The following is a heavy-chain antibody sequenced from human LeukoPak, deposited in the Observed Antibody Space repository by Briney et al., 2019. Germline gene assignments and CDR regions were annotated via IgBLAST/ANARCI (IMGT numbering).Heavy chain of an antibody. V-gene: IGHV3-30*02. J-gene: IGHJ4*02. Sequence: GGSLRLSCAASGFTFSSYAMHWVRQAPGKGLEWVAFIRYDGSNKYYADSVKGRFTISRDNSKNKLYLQMNSLRAEDTAVYYCAKWWRQQTIFDYWGQGTLVTVSS. D-gene: IGHD2-15*01. CDR2: IRYDGSNK. CDR1: GFTFSSYA. CDR3: AKWWRQQTIFDY.